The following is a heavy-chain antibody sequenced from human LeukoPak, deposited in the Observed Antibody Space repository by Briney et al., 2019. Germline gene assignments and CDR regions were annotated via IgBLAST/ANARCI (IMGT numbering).Heavy chain of an antibody. CDR2: IYHSGST. V-gene: IGHV4-38-2*01. J-gene: IGHJ4*02. Sequence: SETLYLTCAVSGYSISSGYYWGWIRQPPGKGLEWIGSIYHSGSTYYNPSLKSRVTISVDTSKNQFSLKLSSVTAADTAVYYCARRPNWDPFDYWGQGTLVTVSS. CDR1: GYSISSGYY. D-gene: IGHD7-27*01. CDR3: ARRPNWDPFDY.